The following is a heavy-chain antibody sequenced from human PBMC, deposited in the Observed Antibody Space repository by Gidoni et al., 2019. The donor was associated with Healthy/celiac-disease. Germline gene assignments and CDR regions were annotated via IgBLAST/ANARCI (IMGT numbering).Heavy chain of an antibody. D-gene: IGHD5-12*01. V-gene: IGHV3-30*18. J-gene: IGHJ3*02. CDR3: AKDLREWLRLGHDAFDI. CDR1: GFTFSSCG. CDR2: ISYDGSNK. Sequence: QVQLVESGGGVVQPGMSLRLSCAASGFTFSSCGMHWVRQAPGKGLEWVAVISYDGSNKYYADSVKGRFTISRDNSKNTLYLQMNSLRAEDTAVYYCAKDLREWLRLGHDAFDIWGQGTMVTVSS.